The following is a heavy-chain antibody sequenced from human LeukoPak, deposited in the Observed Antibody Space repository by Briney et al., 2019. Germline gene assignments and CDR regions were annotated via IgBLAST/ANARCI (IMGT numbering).Heavy chain of an antibody. Sequence: GGSLRLSCAASGFTFSSYSMNWVRQAPGKGLEWVSSISSSSSYIYYADSVKGRFTISRDNAKNSLYLQMNSLRAEDTAVYYCARVAAGRLYYGMDVWGQGTTVTVSS. J-gene: IGHJ6*02. CDR2: ISSSSSYI. CDR3: ARVAAGRLYYGMDV. V-gene: IGHV3-21*01. CDR1: GFTFSSYS. D-gene: IGHD6-19*01.